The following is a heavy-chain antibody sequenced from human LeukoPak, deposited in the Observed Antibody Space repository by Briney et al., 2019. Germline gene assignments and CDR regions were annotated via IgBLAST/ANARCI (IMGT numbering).Heavy chain of an antibody. CDR1: GFTFSSYN. D-gene: IGHD3-10*01. J-gene: IGHJ6*03. CDR3: AKEGVRGVILHYYYYMDV. V-gene: IGHV3-21*04. Sequence: AGGSLRLSCAASGFTFSSYNMNWVRQAPGKGLEWVSSISSSSTYIYYADSVKGRFTISRDNAKNSLYLQMNSLRAEDTAVYYCAKEGVRGVILHYYYYMDVWGKGTTVTISS. CDR2: ISSSSTYI.